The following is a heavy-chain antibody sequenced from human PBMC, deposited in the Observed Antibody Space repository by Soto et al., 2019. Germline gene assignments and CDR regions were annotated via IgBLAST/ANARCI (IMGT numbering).Heavy chain of an antibody. Sequence: SVEVSCKASGGTFSSYAMSWVRQAPGQGLEWMGGIIPIFGTANYAQKFQGRVTITADESTSTAYMELSSLRSEDTAVYYCARVSKVGATQLFDYWGQGTLVTVSS. CDR3: ARVSKVGATQLFDY. CDR2: IIPIFGTA. J-gene: IGHJ4*02. D-gene: IGHD1-26*01. CDR1: GGTFSSYA. V-gene: IGHV1-69*13.